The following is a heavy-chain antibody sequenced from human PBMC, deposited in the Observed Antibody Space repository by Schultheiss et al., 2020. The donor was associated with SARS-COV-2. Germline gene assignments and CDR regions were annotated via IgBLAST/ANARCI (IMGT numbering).Heavy chain of an antibody. D-gene: IGHD1-1*01. CDR2: ISSSSSYI. V-gene: IGHV3-21*01. CDR1: GFTFSSYS. Sequence: GGSLRLSCAASGFTFSSYSMNWVRQAPGKGLEWVSSISSSSSYIYYADSVKGRFTISRDNAKNSLYLQMNSLRAEDTAVYYCARAETGPEYYFDYWGQGTLVTVSS. CDR3: ARAETGPEYYFDY. J-gene: IGHJ4*02.